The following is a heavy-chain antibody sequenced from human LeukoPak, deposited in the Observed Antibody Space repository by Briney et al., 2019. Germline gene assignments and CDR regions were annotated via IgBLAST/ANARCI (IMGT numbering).Heavy chain of an antibody. CDR3: AKRWELLLYAFDI. V-gene: IGHV3-30*18. D-gene: IGHD1-26*01. J-gene: IGHJ3*02. Sequence: GGSLRLSCAASGFTFSTYGMHWVRQAPGKGLEWVAVISYDGSNKYYADSVKGRFTISRDNSKNTLYLQMNSLRAEDTAVYYCAKRWELLLYAFDIWGQGTMVTVSS. CDR2: ISYDGSNK. CDR1: GFTFSTYG.